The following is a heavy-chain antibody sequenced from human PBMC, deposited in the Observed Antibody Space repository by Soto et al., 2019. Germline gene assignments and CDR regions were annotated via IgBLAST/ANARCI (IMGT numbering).Heavy chain of an antibody. D-gene: IGHD6-19*01. CDR3: ARDSHHPHSSGWYPPYGMDV. CDR1: GGSISSGGYY. Sequence: SSETLSLTCTVSGGSISSGGYYWSWIRQHPGKGLEWIGYIYYSGSTYYNPSLKSRVTISVDTSKNQFSLKLSPVTAADTAVYYCARDSHHPHSSGWYPPYGMDVWGQGTTVTVSS. CDR2: IYYSGST. J-gene: IGHJ6*02. V-gene: IGHV4-31*03.